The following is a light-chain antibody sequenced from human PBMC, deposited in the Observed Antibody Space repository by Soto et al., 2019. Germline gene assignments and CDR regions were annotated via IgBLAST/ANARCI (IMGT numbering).Light chain of an antibody. CDR3: QTWGTGLVV. J-gene: IGLJ2*01. Sequence: QSVLTQPPSASASLGASVKLTCSLRSGPATYAITWHQQRPEKGPRYLMKVHSDGSHSKRDGIPDRFSGSISGSDHFLSISNLQSEDEADYYCQTWGTGLVVFGGGTKVIVL. V-gene: IGLV4-69*01. CDR2: VHSDGSH. CDR1: SGPATYA.